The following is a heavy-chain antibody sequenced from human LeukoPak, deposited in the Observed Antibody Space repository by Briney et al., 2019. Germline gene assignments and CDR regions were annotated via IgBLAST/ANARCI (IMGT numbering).Heavy chain of an antibody. D-gene: IGHD4-17*01. CDR3: AKDRDGDWSPDAFDI. Sequence: GESPKISCKGSGYSFTRYWIGWVRQMPGKGLEWMGIIYPGESDTRYSPSFQGQVTISADKSISTAYLQWSSLKASDTAMYYCAKDRDGDWSPDAFDIWGQGTMVTVSS. J-gene: IGHJ3*02. CDR1: GYSFTRYW. V-gene: IGHV5-51*01. CDR2: IYPGESDT.